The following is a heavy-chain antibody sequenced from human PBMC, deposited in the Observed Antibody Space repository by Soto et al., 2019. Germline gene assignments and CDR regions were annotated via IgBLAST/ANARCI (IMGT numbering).Heavy chain of an antibody. J-gene: IGHJ6*02. CDR3: ARVSGIYYYGMDV. D-gene: IGHD3-10*01. CDR2: IYYSGNP. Sequence: PSETLSLPCTVSGGSISSGGYFWSWIRQHPGKGLEWIGYIYYSGNPYYNPSLKSRVIISVDRSKNQFSLKLSSVTAADTAVYYCARVSGIYYYGMDVWGQGTTVTVSS. V-gene: IGHV4-31*03. CDR1: GGSISSGGYF.